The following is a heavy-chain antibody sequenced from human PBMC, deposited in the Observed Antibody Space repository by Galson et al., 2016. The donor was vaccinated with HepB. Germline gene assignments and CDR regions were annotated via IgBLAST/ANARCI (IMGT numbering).Heavy chain of an antibody. J-gene: IGHJ2*01. V-gene: IGHV4-59*04. D-gene: IGHD1-1*01. CDR3: ARRGNRKWYTRYFDL. Sequence: SETLSLTCTVSGGSISSYYCSWIRQPPGKGLEWIGNIYYTGSTYYNPSVKSRVAMSVDTSKNRFSLELNSVTSADTAVYYCARRGNRKWYTRYFDLWGRGTLVVVSS. CDR1: GGSISSYY. CDR2: IYYTGST.